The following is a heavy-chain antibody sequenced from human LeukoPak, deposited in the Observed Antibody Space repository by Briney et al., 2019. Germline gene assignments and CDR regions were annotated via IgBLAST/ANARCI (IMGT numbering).Heavy chain of an antibody. CDR1: GGAISSSTYY. CDR2: TYYSGST. CDR3: ARHLSVGGYYSQPQYTWFDP. D-gene: IGHD3-22*01. J-gene: IGHJ5*02. Sequence: PSETLSLTCTVSGGAISSSTYYWGWIRQPPGKGLEWIGSTYYSGSTYYNSSLKSRVTISVDTSKNQISLKLSSVTAADTAVYYCARHLSVGGYYSQPQYTWFDPWGQGTLVTVSS. V-gene: IGHV4-39*01.